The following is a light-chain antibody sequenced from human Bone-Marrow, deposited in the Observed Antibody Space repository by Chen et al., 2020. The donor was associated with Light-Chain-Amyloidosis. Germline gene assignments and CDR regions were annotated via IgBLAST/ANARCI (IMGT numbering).Light chain of an antibody. CDR3: SSYTITNTLV. Sequence: QSALTHPASVSGPPGQSTPISSTGTSSDVGGDNHVSWYQQHPDKAPKLMIYEVTNRPSWVPDRFSGSKSDNTASLTISGLQTEDEADYFCSSYTITNTLVFGSGTRVTVL. CDR2: EVT. V-gene: IGLV2-14*01. CDR1: SSDVGGDNH. J-gene: IGLJ1*01.